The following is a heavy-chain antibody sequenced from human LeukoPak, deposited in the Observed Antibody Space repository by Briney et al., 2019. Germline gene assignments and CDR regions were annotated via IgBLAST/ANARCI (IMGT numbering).Heavy chain of an antibody. Sequence: PGGSLRLSCAASGFTFSSYSMNWVRQAPGKGLEWVSYISSSSSTIYYADSVKGRFTISRDNAKNSRYLQMNSLRAEGTAVYYCARDRISIAVAGTDFDYWGQGTLVTVSS. CDR3: ARDRISIAVAGTDFDY. D-gene: IGHD6-19*01. CDR1: GFTFSSYS. J-gene: IGHJ4*02. CDR2: ISSSSSTI. V-gene: IGHV3-48*01.